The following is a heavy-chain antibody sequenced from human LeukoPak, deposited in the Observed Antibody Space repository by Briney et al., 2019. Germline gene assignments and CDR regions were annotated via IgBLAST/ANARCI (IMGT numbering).Heavy chain of an antibody. CDR2: INPNSGGT. D-gene: IGHD2-2*01. J-gene: IGHJ4*02. CDR3: ATNPAATRGFDN. CDR1: GYAFTAYY. Sequence: GSVKVSCKASGYAFTAYYMHWLRQAPGQGLEWMGWINPNSGGTKYAQKFQGRVTMTRDTSISTAYMEVSRLRSDDTAVYYCATNPAATRGFDNWGQGTLVTVSS. V-gene: IGHV1-2*02.